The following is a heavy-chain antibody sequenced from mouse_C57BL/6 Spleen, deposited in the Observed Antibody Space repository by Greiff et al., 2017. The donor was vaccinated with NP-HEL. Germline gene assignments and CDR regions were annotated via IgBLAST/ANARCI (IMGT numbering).Heavy chain of an antibody. CDR2: ISGGGGNT. V-gene: IGHV5-9*01. J-gene: IGHJ4*01. Sequence: EVKLVESGGGLVKPGGSLKLSCAASGFTFSSYTMSWVRQTPGKRLEWVATISGGGGNTYYPDSVKGRFTISRDNAKNTLYLQMSSLRSEDTALYYCARTYYYAMDYWGQGTSVTVSS. CDR3: ARTYYYAMDY. CDR1: GFTFSSYT.